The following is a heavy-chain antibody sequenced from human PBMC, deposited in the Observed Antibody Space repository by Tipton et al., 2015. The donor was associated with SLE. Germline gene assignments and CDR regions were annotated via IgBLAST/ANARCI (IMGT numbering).Heavy chain of an antibody. CDR3: ARDVGY. CDR1: GFTFDDYA. J-gene: IGHJ4*02. Sequence: SLRLSCAASGFTFDDYAMHWVRQAPGKGLEWVSGISWNSGSIGYADSVKGRFTISRDNAKNSLYLQMNSLRAEDTAVYYCARDVGYWGQGTLVTVSS. CDR2: ISWNSGSI. V-gene: IGHV3-9*01. D-gene: IGHD3-16*01.